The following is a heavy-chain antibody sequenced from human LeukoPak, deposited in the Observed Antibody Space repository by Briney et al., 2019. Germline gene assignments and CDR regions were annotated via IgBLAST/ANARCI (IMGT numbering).Heavy chain of an antibody. CDR3: ARGGYDPPDYYYYGMDV. J-gene: IGHJ6*02. D-gene: IGHD5-12*01. V-gene: IGHV3-23*01. Sequence: PGGSLRLSCAASGFTFSSYAMSWVRQAPGKGLEWVSAISGSGGSTYYADSVKGRFTISRDNSKNTLYLQMNSLRAEDTAVYYCARGGYDPPDYYYYGMDVWGQGTTVTVSS. CDR1: GFTFSSYA. CDR2: ISGSGGST.